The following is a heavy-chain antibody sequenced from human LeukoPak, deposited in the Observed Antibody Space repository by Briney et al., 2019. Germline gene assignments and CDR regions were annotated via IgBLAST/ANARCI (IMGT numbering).Heavy chain of an antibody. CDR1: GFTFTSYS. D-gene: IGHD6-19*01. CDR2: ISGSGGST. J-gene: IGHJ4*02. V-gene: IGHV3-23*01. Sequence: PGGTLRLSCAASGFTFTSYSMSWVRQAPGKGLEWVSAISGSGGSTYYADSVKGRFTISRDNSKNTLYLQMNSLRAEDTAVYYCAKWGSSGCLDYWGQGTLVTVSS. CDR3: AKWGSSGCLDY.